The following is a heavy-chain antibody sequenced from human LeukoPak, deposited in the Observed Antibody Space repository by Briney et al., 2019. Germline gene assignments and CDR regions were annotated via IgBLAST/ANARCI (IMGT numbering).Heavy chain of an antibody. CDR3: AKQGEWLPHDAFDI. Sequence: GGSLRLSCAASGFTFSSYAMSWVRQARGKGLEWVSAISGSGGSTYYADSVKGRFTIYRDNYKNTLYLQMNSLRAEDTAVYYCAKQGEWLPHDAFDIWGQGTMVTVSS. CDR1: GFTFSSYA. CDR2: ISGSGGST. V-gene: IGHV3-23*01. D-gene: IGHD3-3*01. J-gene: IGHJ3*02.